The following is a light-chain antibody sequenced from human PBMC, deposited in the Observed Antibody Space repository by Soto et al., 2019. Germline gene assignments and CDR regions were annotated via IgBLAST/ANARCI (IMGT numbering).Light chain of an antibody. CDR3: QQYYSYPLT. Sequence: AIRMTQSPSSFSASTGDRVTITCRASQSISNSLAWYQQKPGTAPKLLIHAASTSQSGVPSRFSGSGSGTAFTLTISCLQSEDFATYYCQQYYSYPLTFGGGTKVEIK. J-gene: IGKJ4*01. CDR2: AAS. V-gene: IGKV1-8*01. CDR1: QSISNS.